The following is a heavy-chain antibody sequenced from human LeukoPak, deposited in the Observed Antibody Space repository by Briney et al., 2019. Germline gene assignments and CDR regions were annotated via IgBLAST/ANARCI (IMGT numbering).Heavy chain of an antibody. V-gene: IGHV1-69*05. CDR3: ARGGYDYVWGSYRS. CDR2: IIPIFGTA. Sequence: SVKVSCKASGGTFSSYAISWVRQAPGQGLEWMGGIIPIFGTANYAQRFQGRVTITTDESTSTAYMELRSLRSEDTAVYYCARGGYDYVWGSYRSWGQGTLVTVSS. CDR1: GGTFSSYA. J-gene: IGHJ5*02. D-gene: IGHD3-16*02.